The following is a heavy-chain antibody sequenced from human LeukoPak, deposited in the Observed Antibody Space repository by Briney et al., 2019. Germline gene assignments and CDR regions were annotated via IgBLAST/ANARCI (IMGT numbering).Heavy chain of an antibody. CDR3: ARALTTLTYEGY. CDR2: ISGSNSYI. CDR1: GFTFSSYT. D-gene: IGHD1-1*01. J-gene: IGHJ4*02. Sequence: GGSLRLSCAASGFTFSSYTMHWIRQAPGKGLEWVSSISGSNSYIFYADSVKGRFAVSRDNAKDSLYLQMNSLRAEDTAVYYCARALTTLTYEGYWGQGILVTVSS. V-gene: IGHV3-21*01.